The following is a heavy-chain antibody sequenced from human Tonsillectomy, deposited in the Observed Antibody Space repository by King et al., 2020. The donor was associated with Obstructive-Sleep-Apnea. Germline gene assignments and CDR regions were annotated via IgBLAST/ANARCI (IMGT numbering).Heavy chain of an antibody. CDR1: GGTFSYYA. CDR3: ARDISYDSGDYGMDV. D-gene: IGHD3-22*01. V-gene: IGHV1-69*04. CDR2: IIPILGIA. J-gene: IGHJ6*02. Sequence: QLVQSGAEVKKPGSSVKVSCKASGGTFSYYAISWVRQAPGQGLEWMGGIIPILGIANYAQKFQGRVTITADKSTSAAYMELSSLRSEDTAVYYCARDISYDSGDYGMDVWGQGTTVTVSS.